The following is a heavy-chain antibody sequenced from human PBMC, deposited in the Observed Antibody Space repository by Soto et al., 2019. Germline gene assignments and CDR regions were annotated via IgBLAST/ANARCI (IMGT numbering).Heavy chain of an antibody. D-gene: IGHD1-26*01. CDR1: GGSFSGYY. J-gene: IGHJ5*02. CDR3: ARVREPLTGGPWFDP. Sequence: SETLSLTCAVYGGSFSGYYWSWILQPPGKGLEWIGEINHSGSTNYNPSLKSRVTISVDTSKNQFSLKLSSVTAADTAVYYCARVREPLTGGPWFDPWGQGTLVTVSS. CDR2: INHSGST. V-gene: IGHV4-34*01.